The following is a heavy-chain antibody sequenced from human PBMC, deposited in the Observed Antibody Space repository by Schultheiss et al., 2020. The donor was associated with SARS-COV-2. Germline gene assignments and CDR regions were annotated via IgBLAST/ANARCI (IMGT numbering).Heavy chain of an antibody. J-gene: IGHJ6*02. Sequence: ASVKVSCKASGYTFTSYAMHWVRQAPGQRLEWMGWINPNSGGTNYAQKFQGWVTMTTDTSTSTAYMELRSLRSDDTAVYYCARELIGVAAGTGSYYYYGMDVWGQGTTVTVSS. CDR2: INPNSGGT. CDR3: ARELIGVAAGTGSYYYYGMDV. D-gene: IGHD6-13*01. CDR1: GYTFTSYA. V-gene: IGHV1-2*04.